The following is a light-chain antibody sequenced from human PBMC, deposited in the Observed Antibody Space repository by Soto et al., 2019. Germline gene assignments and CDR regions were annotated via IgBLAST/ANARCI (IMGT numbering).Light chain of an antibody. CDR1: QGISNY. Sequence: DFQMTQSPSYLSACVGDRVTITCRASQGISNYVTWYQQKPEKVPKLLIYAASTLQSGVPSRFSGSGSGTDFTLTISSLQPEDVATYYCQRSNSAPLTFGGGTKVAIK. J-gene: IGKJ4*01. CDR3: QRSNSAPLT. V-gene: IGKV1-27*01. CDR2: AAS.